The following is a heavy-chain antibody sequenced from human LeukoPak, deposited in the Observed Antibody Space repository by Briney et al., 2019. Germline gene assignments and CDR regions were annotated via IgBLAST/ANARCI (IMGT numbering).Heavy chain of an antibody. Sequence: ASVKVSCKASGYIFTSYGVSWVRQAPGQGLEWMGGIIPIFGTANYAQKFQGRVTITADESTSTAYMELSSLRSEDTAVYYCARKTRGSGSWYFDYWGQGTLVTVSS. CDR1: GYIFTSYG. D-gene: IGHD1-14*01. V-gene: IGHV1-69*13. CDR3: ARKTRGSGSWYFDY. CDR2: IIPIFGTA. J-gene: IGHJ4*02.